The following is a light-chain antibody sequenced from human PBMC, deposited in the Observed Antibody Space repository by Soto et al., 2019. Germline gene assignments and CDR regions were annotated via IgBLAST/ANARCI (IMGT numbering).Light chain of an antibody. V-gene: IGKV3-11*01. CDR3: QQRSTLLT. CDR1: QSSSTY. Sequence: DIVFTQSPATVSLSPGKRATLSSRASQSSSTYAAWYQQPPGPAPRLLICGASTRATGIPARFSGSGSGTDFTLTISSLEPEDIAVYYCQQRSTLLTFGQGTRLEIK. CDR2: GAS. J-gene: IGKJ5*01.